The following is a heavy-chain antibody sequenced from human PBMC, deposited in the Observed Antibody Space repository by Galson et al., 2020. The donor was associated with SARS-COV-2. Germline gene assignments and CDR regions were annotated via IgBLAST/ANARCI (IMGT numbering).Heavy chain of an antibody. CDR3: ARDRTYYDFWSGYYTPYYGMDV. CDR2: ISYDGSNK. J-gene: IGHJ6*02. D-gene: IGHD3-3*01. Sequence: GSLRLSCAASGFTFSSYAMHWVRQAPGKGLEWVAVISYDGSNKYYADSVKGRFTISRDNSKNTLYLQMNILRAEDTAVYYCARDRTYYDFWSGYYTPYYGMDVWGQGTTVTVSS. CDR1: GFTFSSYA. V-gene: IGHV3-30*04.